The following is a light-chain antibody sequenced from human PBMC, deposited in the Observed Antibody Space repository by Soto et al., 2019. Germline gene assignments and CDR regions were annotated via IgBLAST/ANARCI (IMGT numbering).Light chain of an antibody. J-gene: IGLJ1*01. CDR3: SSYRTGGPFV. V-gene: IGLV2-14*01. CDR1: SSDVGGYNY. Sequence: QSALTQPASVSRSPGQSIAISCTGTSSDVGGYNYVSWYQQLPGKAPKLLISEVSNRPSGVSHRFSGSKSGNTASLTISGLQAEDEADYYCSSYRTGGPFVFGTGTKVTVL. CDR2: EVS.